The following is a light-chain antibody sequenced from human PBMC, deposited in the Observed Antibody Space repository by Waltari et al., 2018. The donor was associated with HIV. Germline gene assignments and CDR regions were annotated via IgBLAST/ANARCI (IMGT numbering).Light chain of an antibody. Sequence: EIVMTQSPATLSVSPGERAVLSCRASQSVSSNLAWYQQTPGQAPRLLIYAASTRATGIPPRFRGSGSGTEFTLTISGLQSEDFAFYYCQQYNSWPPRFTFGPGTKVDFK. CDR2: AAS. J-gene: IGKJ3*01. V-gene: IGKV3-15*01. CDR1: QSVSSN. CDR3: QQYNSWPPRFT.